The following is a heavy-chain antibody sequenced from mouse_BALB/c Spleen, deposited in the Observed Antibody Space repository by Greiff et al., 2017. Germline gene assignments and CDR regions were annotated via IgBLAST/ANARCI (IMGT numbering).Heavy chain of an antibody. CDR3: ARDGNYGNAWFAY. CDR1: GFSLTGYG. D-gene: IGHD2-1*01. Sequence: VMLVESGPGLVAPSQSLSITCTVSGFSLTGYGVNWVRQPPGKGLEWLGMIWGDGSTDYNSALKSRLSISKDNSKSQVFLKMNSLQTDDTARYYCARDGNYGNAWFAYWGQGTLVTVSA. V-gene: IGHV2-6-7*01. CDR2: IWGDGST. J-gene: IGHJ3*01.